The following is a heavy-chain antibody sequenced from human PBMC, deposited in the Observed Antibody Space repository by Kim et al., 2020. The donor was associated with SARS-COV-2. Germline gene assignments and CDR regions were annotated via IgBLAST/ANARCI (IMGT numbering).Heavy chain of an antibody. D-gene: IGHD6-13*01. CDR2: ISWDGGST. CDR3: AKDLVRSSSWPSNYGMDV. J-gene: IGHJ6*02. CDR1: GFTFDDYT. V-gene: IGHV3-43*01. Sequence: GGSLRLSCAASGFTFDDYTMHWVRQAPGKGLEWVSLISWDGGSTYYADSVKGRFTISRDNSKNSLYLQMNSLRTEDTALYYCAKDLVRSSSWPSNYGMDVWGQGTTVTVSS.